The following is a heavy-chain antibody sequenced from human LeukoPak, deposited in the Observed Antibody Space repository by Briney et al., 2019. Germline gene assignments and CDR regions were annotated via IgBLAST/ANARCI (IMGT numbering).Heavy chain of an antibody. V-gene: IGHV1-24*01. J-gene: IGHJ4*02. CDR1: GYTLTGLS. CDR2: FDPEDGET. CDR3: ATSYYYDSSDYYRIDY. D-gene: IGHD3-22*01. Sequence: ASVKVSCKVSGYTLTGLSMNWVRQAPGKGLEWMGGFDPEDGETIYAQKFQGRVTMTEDTSTDTVYMELSSLRSEDTAVYYCATSYYYDSSDYYRIDYWGQGTLVTVSS.